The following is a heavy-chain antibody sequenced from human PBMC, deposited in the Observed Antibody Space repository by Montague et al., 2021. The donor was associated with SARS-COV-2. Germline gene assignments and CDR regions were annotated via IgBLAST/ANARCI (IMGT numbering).Heavy chain of an antibody. J-gene: IGHJ6*03. Sequence: SETLSLTCTVSGGSVSSGSYYWSWIRQPPGKGLEWIGYIYYSGSTNYNPSLKSRVTISVDTSKNQFSLKLSSVTAADTAVYYCARGYSGITGTTGFRPDYYYMDVWGKGTTVTVSS. CDR1: GGSVSSGSYY. D-gene: IGHD1-7*01. CDR3: ARGYSGITGTTGFRPDYYYMDV. V-gene: IGHV4-61*01. CDR2: IYYSGST.